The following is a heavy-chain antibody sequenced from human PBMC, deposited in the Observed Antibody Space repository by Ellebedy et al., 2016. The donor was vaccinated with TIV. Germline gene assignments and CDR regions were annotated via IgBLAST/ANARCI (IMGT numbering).Heavy chain of an antibody. CDR3: ARSRSSGWLHTPDY. D-gene: IGHD6-19*01. V-gene: IGHV3-66*01. J-gene: IGHJ4*02. CDR1: GFTVSSNY. Sequence: GESLKISCAASGFTVSSNYMSWVRQAPGKGLEWVSVIYSGGSTYYADSVKGRFTISRDNSKNTLYLQMNSLRAENTAVYYCARSRSSGWLHTPDYWGQGTLVTVSS. CDR2: IYSGGST.